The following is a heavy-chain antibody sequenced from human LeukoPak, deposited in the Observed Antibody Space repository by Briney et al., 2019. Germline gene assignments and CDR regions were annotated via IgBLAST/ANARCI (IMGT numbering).Heavy chain of an antibody. V-gene: IGHV3-74*01. Sequence: AGSLRLSCAASGFTFTTYWMHWVRHAPGKGLVWVSRSNSDGSSTSYADSVKGRFTISRDNAKNTLYLQMNSLRAEDTAVYYCARASNWKYDYWGQGTLVTVSS. CDR2: SNSDGSST. CDR3: ARASNWKYDY. J-gene: IGHJ4*02. D-gene: IGHD1-20*01. CDR1: GFTFTTYW.